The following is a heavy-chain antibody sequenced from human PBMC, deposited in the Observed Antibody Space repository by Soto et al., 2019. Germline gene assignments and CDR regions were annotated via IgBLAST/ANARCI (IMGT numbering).Heavy chain of an antibody. Sequence: GGSLRLSCAASGFTFSSYGMHWVRQAPGKGLEWVAVIWYDGSNKFYADSVKGRFTISRDNSKNTLYLQMNSLRAEDTAVYYCARDGDTAMVYFDYWGQGTLVTVSS. J-gene: IGHJ4*02. V-gene: IGHV3-33*01. CDR2: IWYDGSNK. CDR3: ARDGDTAMVYFDY. D-gene: IGHD5-18*01. CDR1: GFTFSSYG.